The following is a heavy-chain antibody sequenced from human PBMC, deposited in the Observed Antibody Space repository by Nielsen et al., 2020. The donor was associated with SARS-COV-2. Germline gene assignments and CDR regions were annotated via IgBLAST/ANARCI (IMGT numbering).Heavy chain of an antibody. CDR3: ARTGRNMVNYYGMDV. D-gene: IGHD5-18*01. Sequence: GESLKISCAASGFTFSDYYMSWIRQAPGKGLEWVSYISHSGNYMIYADSVKGRLIISRDNARNSVYLQMNSLGAEDTAVYYCARTGRNMVNYYGMDVWGQGTTVTVSS. CDR2: ISHSGNYM. CDR1: GFTFSDYY. J-gene: IGHJ6*02. V-gene: IGHV3-11*03.